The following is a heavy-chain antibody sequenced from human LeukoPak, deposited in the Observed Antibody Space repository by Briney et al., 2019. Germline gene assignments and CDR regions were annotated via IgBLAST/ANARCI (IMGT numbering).Heavy chain of an antibody. V-gene: IGHV3-9*01. J-gene: IGHJ4*02. CDR2: ISWDSGNI. CDR3: AKHTAAAGPSGIDY. Sequence: GRSLRLSCAASGFTFADYAMHWVRQAPGKGLEWVSVISWDSGNIGYADSVKGRFTISRDNAKNSLYLQMNSLRGEDTALYYCAKHTAAAGPSGIDYWGQGTLVTVSP. CDR1: GFTFADYA. D-gene: IGHD6-13*01.